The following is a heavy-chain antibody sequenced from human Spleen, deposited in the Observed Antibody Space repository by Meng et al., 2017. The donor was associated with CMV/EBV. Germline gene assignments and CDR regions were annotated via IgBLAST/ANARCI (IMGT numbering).Heavy chain of an antibody. D-gene: IGHD3/OR15-3a*01. Sequence: GESLKISCAASGFTFSSYWMHWVRQAPGKGLVWVSRINSDGSRPNYADSVRGRFTVSRDNAKNTLYLQMSSLRAEDTAVYYCARDQDSPFEDSYYGMDVWGQGTTVTVSS. CDR2: INSDGSRP. V-gene: IGHV3-74*01. CDR1: GFTFSSYW. CDR3: ARDQDSPFEDSYYGMDV. J-gene: IGHJ6*02.